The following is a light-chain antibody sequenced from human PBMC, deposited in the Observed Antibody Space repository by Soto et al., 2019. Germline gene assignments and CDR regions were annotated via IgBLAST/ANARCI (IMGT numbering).Light chain of an antibody. CDR2: GAS. CDR1: QTFSSY. V-gene: IGKV3-20*01. Sequence: EIVLTQSPGTLSLSPGERATLSCRASQTFSSYLAWYQQKPGHAPRLLIYGASSRATGIPDRFSGSGSGTDFTLTISRLEPEDVAVYYCRQYGSSPPFTFGPGTKVDIK. J-gene: IGKJ3*01. CDR3: RQYGSSPPFT.